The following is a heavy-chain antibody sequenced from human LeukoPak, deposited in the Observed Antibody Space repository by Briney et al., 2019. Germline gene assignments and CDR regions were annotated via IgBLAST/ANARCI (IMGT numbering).Heavy chain of an antibody. CDR1: GGSISSYY. J-gene: IGHJ4*02. V-gene: IGHV4-34*01. Sequence: SETLALTCTVSGGSISSYYWSWIRQPPGKGLEWIGEINHSGSTNYNPSLKSRVTISVDTSKNQFSLKLSSVTAADTAVYYCARGGVDIVVVVAATFDYWGQGTLVTVSS. CDR3: ARGGVDIVVVVAATFDY. CDR2: INHSGST. D-gene: IGHD2-15*01.